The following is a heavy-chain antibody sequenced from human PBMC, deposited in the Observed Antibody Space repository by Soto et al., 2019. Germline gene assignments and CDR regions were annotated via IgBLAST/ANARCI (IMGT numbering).Heavy chain of an antibody. D-gene: IGHD5-12*01. Sequence: QVQLQPWGAGLLKPSETLSLNCAVTGGSLSGYYWSWIRQHPGKGLEWIGEVKDGGHTNYSPSLRGRVTISSDTSNSQFALRLNSVTAADTGVYYCARGQEGVVATHWDQGSLVTVSS. J-gene: IGHJ4*02. V-gene: IGHV4-34*01. CDR2: VKDGGHT. CDR3: ARGQEGVVATH. CDR1: GGSLSGYY.